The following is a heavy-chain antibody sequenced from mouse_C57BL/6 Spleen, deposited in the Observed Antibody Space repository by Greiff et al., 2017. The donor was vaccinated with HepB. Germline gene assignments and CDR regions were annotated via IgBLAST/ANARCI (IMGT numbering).Heavy chain of an antibody. J-gene: IGHJ4*01. D-gene: IGHD2-4*01. CDR1: GYTFTDYY. Sequence: VQLQQSGPELVKPGASVKISCKASGYTFTDYYMNWVKQSHGKSLEWIGDINPNNGGTSYNQKFKGKATLTVDKSSSTAYMELRSLTSEDSAVYYCAPLYDYDGVYAMDYWGQGTSVTVSS. CDR2: INPNNGGT. V-gene: IGHV1-26*01. CDR3: APLYDYDGVYAMDY.